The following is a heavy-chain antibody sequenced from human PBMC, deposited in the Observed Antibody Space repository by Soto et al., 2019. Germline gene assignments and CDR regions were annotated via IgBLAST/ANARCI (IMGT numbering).Heavy chain of an antibody. J-gene: IGHJ4*02. D-gene: IGHD6-19*01. Sequence: ASVKVSCKASGYTFTSNGISWVRQAPGQGLEWMGWISANKDLTKCAEKVQGRVTMTTDTSTSTAYMELRSLGSDDTAVYYCARDWSEPAVAGTLDYWGQGSPVTVSS. CDR3: ARDWSEPAVAGTLDY. CDR1: GYTFTSNG. V-gene: IGHV1-18*04. CDR2: ISANKDLT.